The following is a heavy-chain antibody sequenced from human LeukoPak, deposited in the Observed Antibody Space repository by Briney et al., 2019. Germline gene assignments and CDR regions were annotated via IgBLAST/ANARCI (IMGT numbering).Heavy chain of an antibody. D-gene: IGHD6-13*01. CDR3: ARESITTAGTRGYFDY. Sequence: SGTLSLTCAVSGGSISSSNWWSWVRQPPGKGLEWIGEIYHSGSTNYNPSLKSRVTISLDKSKNQFSLKLTSETTADTAVYYCARESITTAGTRGYFDYWGQGTLVTASS. CDR2: IYHSGST. J-gene: IGHJ4*02. CDR1: GGSISSSNW. V-gene: IGHV4-4*02.